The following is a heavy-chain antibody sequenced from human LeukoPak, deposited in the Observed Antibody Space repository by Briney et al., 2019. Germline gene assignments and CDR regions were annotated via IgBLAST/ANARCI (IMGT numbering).Heavy chain of an antibody. V-gene: IGHV4-59*01. CDR2: IYYSGST. J-gene: IGHJ4*02. CDR1: GGSISSYY. D-gene: IGHD1-1*01. Sequence: SETLSLTCTVSGGSISSYYWSWIRQPPGKGLEWIGYIYYSGSTNYNPSLKSRVTISVDTSKNQFSLKLSSVTAADTAVYYCARGNWNDARFDYWGQGTLATVSS. CDR3: ARGNWNDARFDY.